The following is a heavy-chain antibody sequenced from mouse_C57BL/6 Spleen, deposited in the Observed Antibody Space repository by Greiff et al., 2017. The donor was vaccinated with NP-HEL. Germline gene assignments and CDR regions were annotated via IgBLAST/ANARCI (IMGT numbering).Heavy chain of an antibody. CDR2: ISDGGSYT. V-gene: IGHV5-4*01. J-gene: IGHJ3*01. D-gene: IGHD2-4*01. Sequence: EVHLVESGGGLVKPGGSLKLSCAASGFTFSSYAMSWVRQTPEKRLEWVATISDGGSYTYYPDNVKGRFTISRDNAKNNLYLQMSHLKSEDTAMYYCAREGDYDGAWFAYWGQGTLVTVSA. CDR1: GFTFSSYA. CDR3: AREGDYDGAWFAY.